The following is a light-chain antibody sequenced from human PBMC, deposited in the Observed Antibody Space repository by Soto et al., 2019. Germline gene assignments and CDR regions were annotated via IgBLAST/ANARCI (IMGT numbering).Light chain of an antibody. CDR2: DAS. J-gene: IGKJ4*01. Sequence: EIVLTQSPATLSLSPGERATLSCRASQSVNSYLAWYQQKPGQAPRLLIYDASNRATGIPARFSGSGSGTDFTLTISSLEPEDFAFYYCQQRSNWPPSITFGGGTKVEIK. CDR1: QSVNSY. CDR3: QQRSNWPPSIT. V-gene: IGKV3-11*01.